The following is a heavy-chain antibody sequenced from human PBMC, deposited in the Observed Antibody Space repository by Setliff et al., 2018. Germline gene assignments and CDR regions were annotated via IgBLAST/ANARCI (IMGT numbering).Heavy chain of an antibody. CDR3: ARQTRYGYGDYAIDY. Sequence: LSLTCTVSGGSISNYYWSWIRQPAGKGLEWIGRIYTSGSTNYNPSLRSRVTISGDASKNQLSLKLSSVTAADTAVYYCARQTRYGYGDYAIDYWGQGRLVTVSS. J-gene: IGHJ4*02. D-gene: IGHD4-17*01. V-gene: IGHV4-4*07. CDR2: IYTSGST. CDR1: GGSISNYY.